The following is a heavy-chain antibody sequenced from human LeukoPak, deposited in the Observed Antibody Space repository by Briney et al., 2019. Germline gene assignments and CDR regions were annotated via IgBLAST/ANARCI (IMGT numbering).Heavy chain of an antibody. D-gene: IGHD2-2*01. V-gene: IGHV4-59*01. Sequence: PSETLSLTCTISGVSISSYYWSWIRQPPGKGLEWIGYIYYSGSANYNPSLKGRVTISVDTSKSQFSLNLSSVTAADTAVYYCAREVVSYCSSTSCSGSWFDPWGQGTLVTVSS. CDR2: IYYSGSA. CDR3: AREVVSYCSSTSCSGSWFDP. J-gene: IGHJ5*02. CDR1: GVSISSYY.